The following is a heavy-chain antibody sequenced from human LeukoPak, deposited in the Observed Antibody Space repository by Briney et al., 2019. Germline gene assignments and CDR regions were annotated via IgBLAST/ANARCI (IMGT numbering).Heavy chain of an antibody. J-gene: IGHJ4*02. D-gene: IGHD3-22*01. V-gene: IGHV3-48*01. CDR1: GFTFSSYS. CDR3: AREGFYYDSSAYYQPLDY. CDR2: ISGSSSTI. Sequence: GGSLRLSCAASGFTFSSYSMNWVRQAPGKGLEWVSYISGSSSTIYYADSVKGRFAISRDNAKNSLHLQMNSLRAEDTAVYYCAREGFYYDSSAYYQPLDYWGQGTLVTVSS.